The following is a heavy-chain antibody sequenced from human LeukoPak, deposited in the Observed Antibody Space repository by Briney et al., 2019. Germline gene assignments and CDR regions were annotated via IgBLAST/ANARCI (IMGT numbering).Heavy chain of an antibody. D-gene: IGHD1-26*01. Sequence: SETLSLTCAVYGGSFSGYYWSWIRQPPGKGLEWIGEINHSGSTNYNPSLKSRVTISVDTSKNQFSLKLSSVTAADTAVYYCARGVRDTKLRRRLFFDYWGQGTLVTVSS. V-gene: IGHV4-34*01. CDR2: INHSGST. CDR1: GGSFSGYY. CDR3: ARGVRDTKLRRRLFFDY. J-gene: IGHJ4*02.